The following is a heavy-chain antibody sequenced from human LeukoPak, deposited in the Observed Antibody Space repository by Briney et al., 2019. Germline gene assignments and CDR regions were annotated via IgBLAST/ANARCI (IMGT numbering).Heavy chain of an antibody. CDR3: ARVSRDGYYLFDY. Sequence: GASVKVSCKASGYITATYYIDWVRQAPGQGLEWMGRINPSGGSTNYARQFQDRVTMTSDTSTTTVYMELSSLRSEGTAVYFCARVSRDGYYLFDYWGQGTLVTVSS. CDR2: INPSGGST. J-gene: IGHJ4*02. V-gene: IGHV1-46*01. CDR1: GYITATYY. D-gene: IGHD5-24*01.